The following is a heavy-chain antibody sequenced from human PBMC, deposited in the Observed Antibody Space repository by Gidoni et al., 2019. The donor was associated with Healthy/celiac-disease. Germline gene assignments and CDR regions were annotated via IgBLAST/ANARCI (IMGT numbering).Heavy chain of an antibody. CDR2: IYTSGST. V-gene: IGHV4-4*07. Sequence: QVQLQESGPGLVKPSEPLSLTGTVSGCSISSYYWSWIRQPAGKGLELIGRIYTSGSTNYNPSLKSRVTMSVDTSKNQFSLKLSSVTAADTAVYYCARDLRYSSSSGWFDPWGQGTLVTVSS. J-gene: IGHJ5*02. CDR1: GCSISSYY. D-gene: IGHD6-6*01. CDR3: ARDLRYSSSSGWFDP.